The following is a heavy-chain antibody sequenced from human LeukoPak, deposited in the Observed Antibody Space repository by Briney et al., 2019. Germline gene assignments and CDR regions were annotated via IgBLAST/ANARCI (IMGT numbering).Heavy chain of an antibody. V-gene: IGHV1-69*13. D-gene: IGHD3-22*01. CDR3: ARDPDPHDSSGYYRNEFDY. CDR1: GGTFSSYA. CDR2: IIPIFGTA. Sequence: ASVKVSCKASGGTFSSYAISWVRQAPGQGLEWMGGIIPIFGTANYAQKFQGRVTITADESTSTAYMELSSLRSEDTAVYYCARDPDPHDSSGYYRNEFDYWGREPWSPSPQ. J-gene: IGHJ4*02.